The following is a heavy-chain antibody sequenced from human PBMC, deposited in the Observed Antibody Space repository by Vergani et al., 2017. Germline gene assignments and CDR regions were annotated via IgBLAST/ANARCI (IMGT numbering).Heavy chain of an antibody. CDR2: IYYSGST. J-gene: IGHJ5*02. V-gene: IGHV4-31*01. CDR1: GGSISSGGYY. D-gene: IGHD3-10*01. CDR3: ARALLNSPRWFDP. Sequence: QLQLQESGPGLVKPSQTLSLTCTVSGGSISSGGYYWSWIRQHPGKGLEWIGYIYYSGSTYYNPSLKSLVTISVDTSKNQFSLKLSSVTAADTAVYYCARALLNSPRWFDPWGQGTLVTVSS.